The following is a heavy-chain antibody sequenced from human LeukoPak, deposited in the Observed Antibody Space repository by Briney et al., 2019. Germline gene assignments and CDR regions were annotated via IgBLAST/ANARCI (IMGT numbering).Heavy chain of an antibody. CDR3: ARPRQIRYSSGQSGFDP. D-gene: IGHD6-19*01. V-gene: IGHV4-59*12. J-gene: IGHJ5*02. CDR2: IYHSGST. CDR1: GGSISIYY. Sequence: MTSETLSLTCTVSGGSISIYYWSWIRQPPGKGLEWIGYIYHSGSTNYNPSLKSRVTISVDTSKNQFSLKLSSVTAADTAVYYCARPRQIRYSSGQSGFDPWGQGTLVTVSS.